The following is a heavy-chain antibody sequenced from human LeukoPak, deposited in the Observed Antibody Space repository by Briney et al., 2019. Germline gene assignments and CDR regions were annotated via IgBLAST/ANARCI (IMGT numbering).Heavy chain of an antibody. CDR3: ARAGYEILTGYGSYGMDV. D-gene: IGHD3-9*01. CDR1: GFTFSSNS. V-gene: IGHV3-21*01. Sequence: KPGGSLRLACAASGFTFSSNSMNWVSQAPGKGLEWVSSIRSISSYIYYADSVKGRFTISRDNAKNSLYLQMNSLRAEDTAVYYMARAGYEILTGYGSYGMDVWGQGTTVTVSS. J-gene: IGHJ6*02. CDR2: IRSISSYI.